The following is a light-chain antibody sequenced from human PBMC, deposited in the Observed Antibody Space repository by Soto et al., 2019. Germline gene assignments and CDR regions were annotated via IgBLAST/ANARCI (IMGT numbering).Light chain of an antibody. CDR1: ESVRSSY. V-gene: IGKV3-20*01. Sequence: EVELTLSPATLPVSPGKRHTLACRASESVRSSYLNWYQQKPGQATRRLTSEDSSRTACIPDRLSGRGSGRDFTLTISRLEPEECAVDYCQQYVSSPFTFGPG. CDR3: QQYVSSPFT. CDR2: EDS. J-gene: IGKJ3*01.